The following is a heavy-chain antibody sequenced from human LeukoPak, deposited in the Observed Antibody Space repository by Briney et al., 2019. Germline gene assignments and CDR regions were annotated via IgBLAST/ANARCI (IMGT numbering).Heavy chain of an antibody. CDR2: ISGSGDST. CDR1: GFTFSSYA. J-gene: IGHJ4*02. Sequence: GGSLRLSCAASGFTFSSYAMSWVRQAPGKGLEWVSAISGSGDSTYYADSMKGRFTISRDNSKNTLYLQMNSLRAEDTAVYYCAKDLITAAAGSVFDYWGQGTLVTVSS. V-gene: IGHV3-23*01. D-gene: IGHD6-13*01. CDR3: AKDLITAAAGSVFDY.